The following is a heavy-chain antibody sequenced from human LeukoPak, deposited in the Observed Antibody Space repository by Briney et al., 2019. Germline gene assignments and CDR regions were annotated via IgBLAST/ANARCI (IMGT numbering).Heavy chain of an antibody. CDR3: ARDHNFAFDN. CDR2: IGIDSGNT. J-gene: IGHJ4*02. Sequence: GGSLRLSCAASGFTFSSYAMSWVRQPPGKGLEWISYIGIDSGNTKYADSVKGRFTISADNAKNSLYLQMNSLRVEDTAVYYCARDHNFAFDNWGQGTLVTVSS. CDR1: GFTFSSYA. D-gene: IGHD5-24*01. V-gene: IGHV3-48*04.